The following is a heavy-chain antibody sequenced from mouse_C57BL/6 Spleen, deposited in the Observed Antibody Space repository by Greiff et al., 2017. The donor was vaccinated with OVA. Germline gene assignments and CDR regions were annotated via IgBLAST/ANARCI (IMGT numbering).Heavy chain of an antibody. J-gene: IGHJ3*01. CDR2: INPNNGGT. V-gene: IGHV1-22*01. CDR1: GYTFTDYN. CDR3: AIYGYDEGPWFAC. D-gene: IGHD2-2*01. Sequence: EVQLQQSGPELVKPGASVKMSCKASGYTFTDYNMHWVKQSHGKSLEWIGYINPNNGGTSYNQKFKGKATLTVNKSSSTAYMELRSLTSEDSAVYYCAIYGYDEGPWFACWGQGTLVTVSA.